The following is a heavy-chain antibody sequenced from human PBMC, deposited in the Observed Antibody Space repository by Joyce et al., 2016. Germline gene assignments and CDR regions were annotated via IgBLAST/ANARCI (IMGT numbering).Heavy chain of an antibody. Sequence: QVQLVQSGAEVKKPGSSVKVSCKASGRTFSTDAINWVRLAPGQGLEWMGRIIPMFGTPKYAHRLQGRVTITTDENTHTSYMELTSLNSEDTAVYYCVREYSSAWFGNWGQGTLVTVSP. CDR2: IIPMFGTP. J-gene: IGHJ4*02. CDR1: GRTFSTDA. D-gene: IGHD3-10*01. V-gene: IGHV1-69*18. CDR3: VREYSSAWFGN.